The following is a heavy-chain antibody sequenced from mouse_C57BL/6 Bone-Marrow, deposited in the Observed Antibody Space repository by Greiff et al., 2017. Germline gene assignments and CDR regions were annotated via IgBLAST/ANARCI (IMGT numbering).Heavy chain of an antibody. J-gene: IGHJ1*03. CDR3: ARGDYYGRSYWYFDV. Sequence: QVQLKESGPGLVAPSQSLSITCTVSGFSLTSYGVHWVRQPPGKGLEWLVVIWSDGSTTYNSALKSRLSISKDNSKSQVFLKMNSLQTDDTAMYYCARGDYYGRSYWYFDVWGTGTTVTVSS. CDR2: IWSDGST. D-gene: IGHD1-1*01. CDR1: GFSLTSYG. V-gene: IGHV2-6*03.